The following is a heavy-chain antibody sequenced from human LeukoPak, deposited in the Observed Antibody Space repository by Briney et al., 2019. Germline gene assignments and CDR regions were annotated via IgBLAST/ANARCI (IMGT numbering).Heavy chain of an antibody. D-gene: IGHD4-23*01. Sequence: PGGSLRLSCAASGFTFRTYTMHWVRQAPGKGLEWVASISYDGYYKYYAESVKGPFIISRDNSKNTLYLQINSLRADDTAVYYCASAGAVTDIFVHWGEGTLVIVSS. CDR3: ASAGAVTDIFVH. CDR1: GFTFRTYT. J-gene: IGHJ5*02. V-gene: IGHV3-30-3*01. CDR2: ISYDGYYK.